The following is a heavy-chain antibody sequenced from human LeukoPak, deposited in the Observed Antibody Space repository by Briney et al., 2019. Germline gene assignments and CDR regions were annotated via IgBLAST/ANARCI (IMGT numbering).Heavy chain of an antibody. D-gene: IGHD3-10*01. CDR1: GGSISSYY. V-gene: IGHV4-59*01. CDR3: AREHVTMVRGATLGPGGYYYYGMDV. CDR2: IYYSGST. Sequence: PSETLSLTCTVSGGSISSYYWSWIRQPPGKGLEWIGYIYYSGSTNYNPSLKSRVTISVDTSKNQFSLKLSSVTAADTAVYYCAREHVTMVRGATLGPGGYYYYGMDVWGQGTTVTVSS. J-gene: IGHJ6*02.